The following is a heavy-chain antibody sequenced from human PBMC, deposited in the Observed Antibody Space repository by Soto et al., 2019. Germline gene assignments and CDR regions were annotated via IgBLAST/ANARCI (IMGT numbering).Heavy chain of an antibody. V-gene: IGHV4-39*01. J-gene: IGHJ4*02. D-gene: IGHD3-22*01. CDR3: TRHHPHHYDSSGYFDY. Sequence: SETLSLTCTVSDGSISTSSYYWGWIRQSPGKGLEWIGTIFYTGRTYYNPSLESRVTLSVDTSKNQFSLHLTSVTAADTAVYYCTRHHPHHYDSSGYFDYWGQGALVTSPQ. CDR2: IFYTGRT. CDR1: DGSISTSSYY.